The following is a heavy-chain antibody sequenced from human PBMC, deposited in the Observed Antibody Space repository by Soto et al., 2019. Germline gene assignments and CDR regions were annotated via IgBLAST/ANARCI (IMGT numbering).Heavy chain of an antibody. V-gene: IGHV4-34*01. J-gene: IGHJ4*02. CDR1: GGSFSDFY. CDR3: GPRGAVADPRGY. CDR2: INHSGST. Sequence: QVQLQQWGAGLLKPSETLSLTCAVYGGSFSDFYWTWIRQPPGKGLEWIGEINHSGSTNYNPSLKSRVAISVDTSKNRFSLSLTTVTAADTAVYYCGPRGAVADPRGYWGQGTLVTVSS. D-gene: IGHD6-19*01.